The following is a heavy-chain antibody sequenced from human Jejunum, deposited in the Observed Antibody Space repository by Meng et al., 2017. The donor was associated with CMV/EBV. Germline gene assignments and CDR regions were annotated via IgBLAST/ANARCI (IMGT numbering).Heavy chain of an antibody. V-gene: IGHV3-30*02. D-gene: IGHD3-16*01. CDR1: EFIFNNYG. CDR2: IDINGENR. CDR3: VGHQGGPREGVRLV. J-gene: IGHJ4*02. Sequence: EFIFNNYGINWLRQAPGKGLEWLSFIDINGENRYNVDIVKGRFIVSKDKSKNTVFLQMNSLRVEDTAVYYCVGHQGGPREGVRLVWGQGTLVTVSS.